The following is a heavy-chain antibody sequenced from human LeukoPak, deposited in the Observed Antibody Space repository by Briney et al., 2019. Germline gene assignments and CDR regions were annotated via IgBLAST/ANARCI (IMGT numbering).Heavy chain of an antibody. Sequence: SETLSLTCAVSGGSISSSNWWSWVRQPPGKGLEWIGEIYHSGSTSYNPSLKSRVTISVDKSKNRFSLKLSSVTAADTAVYYCARAPDTTMVTSQYYFDYWGQGTLVTVSS. D-gene: IGHD5-18*01. V-gene: IGHV4-4*02. J-gene: IGHJ4*02. CDR1: GGSISSSNW. CDR2: IYHSGST. CDR3: ARAPDTTMVTSQYYFDY.